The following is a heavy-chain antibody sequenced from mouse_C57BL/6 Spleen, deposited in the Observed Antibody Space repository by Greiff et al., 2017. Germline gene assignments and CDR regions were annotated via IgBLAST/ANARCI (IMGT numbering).Heavy chain of an antibody. D-gene: IGHD1-1*01. J-gene: IGHJ4*01. CDR1: GFNIKNTY. CDR3: ARAITTVVATNYYAMDY. V-gene: IGHV14-3*01. CDR2: IGPANGNT. Sequence: VQLQQSVAELVRPGASVKLSCTASGFNIKNTYMHWVKQRPEQGLEWIGRIGPANGNTKYAPKFQGKATITADTSSNTAYLQLSSLTSEDTAIYYCARAITTVVATNYYAMDYWGQGTSVTVSS.